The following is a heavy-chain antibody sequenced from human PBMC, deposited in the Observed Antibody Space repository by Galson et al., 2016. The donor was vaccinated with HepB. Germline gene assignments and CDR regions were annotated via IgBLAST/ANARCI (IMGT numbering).Heavy chain of an antibody. V-gene: IGHV1-18*01. Sequence: SVKVSCKASGYTFSNYGISWVRQAPGQGLEWMGWISTYNGNTNYAQGLRGRVTLTRDTSTNTAYMELRSLSSADTAVYYCARAGRIITVPMDVWGQGTTVTVSS. J-gene: IGHJ6*02. D-gene: IGHD3-16*01. CDR2: ISTYNGNT. CDR1: GYTFSNYG. CDR3: ARAGRIITVPMDV.